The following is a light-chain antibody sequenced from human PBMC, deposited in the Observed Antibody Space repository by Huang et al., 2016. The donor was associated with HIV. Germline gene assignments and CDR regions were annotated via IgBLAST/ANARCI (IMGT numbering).Light chain of an antibody. V-gene: IGKV1-5*03. CDR2: KAS. CDR1: QGVSDW. J-gene: IGKJ2*01. CDR3: QQYDNYST. Sequence: DIQMTQSPSTLSASVGDRVTLTCRASQGVSDWLAWYQQKPGKAPKLLIYKASSLESGVPSRFSGSGSGTEFTLTISSLQPDDFATYYCQQYDNYSTFAQGTKLEIQ.